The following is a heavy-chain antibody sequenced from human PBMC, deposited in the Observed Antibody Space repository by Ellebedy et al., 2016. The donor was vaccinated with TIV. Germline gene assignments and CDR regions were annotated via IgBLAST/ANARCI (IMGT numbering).Heavy chain of an antibody. D-gene: IGHD3-10*01. CDR1: GGTFSSYA. CDR3: ARERGSGSKNFLGVGGMDV. CDR2: IIPIFGTA. Sequence: AASVKVSCKASGGTFSSYAISWVRQAPGQGLEWMGGIIPIFGTANYAQKFQGRVTITADESTSTAYMELSSLRSEDTAVYYCARERGSGSKNFLGVGGMDVWGQGTTVTVSS. V-gene: IGHV1-69*13. J-gene: IGHJ6*02.